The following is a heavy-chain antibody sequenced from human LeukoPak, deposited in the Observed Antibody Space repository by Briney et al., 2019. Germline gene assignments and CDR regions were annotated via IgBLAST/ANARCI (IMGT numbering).Heavy chain of an antibody. Sequence: TTSQTLSLTCTVSGGSISSYSWSWIRQPPRKGLASIGYIYDSGSTNYNPSLKSRVAISVDKSKSQFSLKLSYVTAADTAVYYCARLSHYFDSSGYYYVRFFDYWGQGTLVTVSS. J-gene: IGHJ4*02. CDR3: ARLSHYFDSSGYYYVRFFDY. CDR2: IYDSGST. V-gene: IGHV4-59*08. CDR1: GGSISSYS. D-gene: IGHD3-22*01.